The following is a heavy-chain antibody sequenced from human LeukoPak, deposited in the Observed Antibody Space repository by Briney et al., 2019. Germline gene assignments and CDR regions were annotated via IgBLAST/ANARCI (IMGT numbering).Heavy chain of an antibody. D-gene: IGHD3-3*01. CDR3: AKDFWSGLTTPKYYFDY. V-gene: IGHV3-7*03. J-gene: IGHJ4*02. Sequence: TGGSLRLSCAASGFTFSSYWMSWVRQAPGKGLEWVANIKQDGSEKYYVDSVKGRFTISRDNAKNSLYLQMNSLRAEDTAVYYCAKDFWSGLTTPKYYFDYWGQGTLVTVSS. CDR2: IKQDGSEK. CDR1: GFTFSSYW.